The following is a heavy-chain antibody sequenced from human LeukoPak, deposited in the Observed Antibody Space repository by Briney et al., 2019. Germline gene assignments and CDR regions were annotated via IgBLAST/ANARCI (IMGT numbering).Heavy chain of an antibody. V-gene: IGHV4-34*01. CDR1: GGSFSGYY. D-gene: IGHD3-3*01. CDR3: ASIREWPTFDY. CDR2: INHSGST. Sequence: PSGTLSLTCAVYGGSFSGYYWSWIRQPPGKGLEWIGEINHSGSTNYNPSLKSRVTISVDTSKNQFSLKLSSVTAADTAVYYCASIREWPTFDYWGQGTLVTVSS. J-gene: IGHJ4*02.